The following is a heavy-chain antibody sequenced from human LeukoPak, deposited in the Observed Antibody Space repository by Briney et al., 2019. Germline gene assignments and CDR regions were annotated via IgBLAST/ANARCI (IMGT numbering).Heavy chain of an antibody. CDR2: ISAYNGNT. CDR3: ARVRSTRYCSSTSCYDYYGMDV. Sequence: ASVKVSCKASGYTFTSYGISWVRQAPGQGLEWMGWISAYNGNTNYAQKLQGRVTMTRNTSISTAYMELSSLRSEDTAVYYCARVRSTRYCSSTSCYDYYGMDVWGQGTTVTVSS. V-gene: IGHV1-18*01. CDR1: GYTFTSYG. J-gene: IGHJ6*02. D-gene: IGHD2-2*01.